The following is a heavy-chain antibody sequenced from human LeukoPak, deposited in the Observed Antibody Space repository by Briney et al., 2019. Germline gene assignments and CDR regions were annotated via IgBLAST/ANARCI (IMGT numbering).Heavy chain of an antibody. V-gene: IGHV4-34*01. CDR1: DESFSGYY. CDR2: IDHSGST. D-gene: IGHD3-10*01. CDR3: ARGNRPYGEHEAFDI. J-gene: IGHJ3*02. Sequence: TSEILSLTCAVYDESFSGYYCSWIRQPPRKGLEWIGEIDHSGSTNYNPSLQSRVTISVDTSKNQFSLKVSSVSAADTAVYYCARGNRPYGEHEAFDIWGHGTTVTVSP.